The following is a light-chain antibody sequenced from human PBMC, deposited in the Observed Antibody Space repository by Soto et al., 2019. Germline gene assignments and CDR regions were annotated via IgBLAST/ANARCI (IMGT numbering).Light chain of an antibody. CDR1: QSVSSN. Sequence: EIVLTQSPDTLSLSPGERATLSCRASQSVSSNLAWYQHKPGQAPRLLIYGASTRATGIPVRFSGSASGTEFTLTISSLQSEDFTVYYCQQYNKWPLTFGQGTKVDIK. J-gene: IGKJ1*01. CDR2: GAS. V-gene: IGKV3-15*01. CDR3: QQYNKWPLT.